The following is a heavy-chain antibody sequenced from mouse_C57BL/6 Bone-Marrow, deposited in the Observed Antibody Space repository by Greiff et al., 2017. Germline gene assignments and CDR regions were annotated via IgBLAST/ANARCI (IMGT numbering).Heavy chain of an antibody. J-gene: IGHJ4*01. Sequence: QVQLQQPGAELVKPGASVKLSCKASGYTFTSYWMHWVKQRPGRGLEWIGRIDPNSGGTKYNEKFTSKATLTVDKPASTAYMQLSSLTSEDSAVYYCARWFITSEVATWDYAMGYWGQGTSVTVSS. V-gene: IGHV1-72*01. CDR3: ARWFITSEVATWDYAMGY. CDR2: IDPNSGGT. CDR1: GYTFTSYW. D-gene: IGHD1-1*01.